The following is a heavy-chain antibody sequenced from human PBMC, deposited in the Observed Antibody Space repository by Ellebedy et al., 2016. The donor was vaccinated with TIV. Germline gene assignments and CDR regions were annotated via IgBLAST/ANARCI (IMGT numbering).Heavy chain of an antibody. CDR3: ARGGASSSGFLRN. CDR1: GFAFSTYS. V-gene: IGHV3-21*04. CDR2: ISSSGAYR. Sequence: PGGSLRLSCAASGFAFSTYSMNWVRQAPGKGLEWVSSISSSGAYRYHADSMEGRFTISRDDPKNSLSLEMSSLTDDDTAVYYCARGGASSSGFLRNWGQGTRVTVSS. J-gene: IGHJ4*02. D-gene: IGHD6-19*01.